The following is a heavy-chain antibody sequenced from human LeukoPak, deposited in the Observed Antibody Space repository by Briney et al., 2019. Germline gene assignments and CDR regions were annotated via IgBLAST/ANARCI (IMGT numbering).Heavy chain of an antibody. J-gene: IGHJ4*02. CDR1: GYTFTGYY. V-gene: IGHV1-2*02. CDR2: INPNSGGT. D-gene: IGHD5-24*01. Sequence: ASVKVYCKASGYTFTGYYMHWVRQAPGQGLEWMGWINPNSGGTNYAQKFQGRVTMTRDTSISTAYMELSRLRSDDTAVYYCARDWGDGYNFLLRSDYWGQGTLVTVSS. CDR3: ARDWGDGYNFLLRSDY.